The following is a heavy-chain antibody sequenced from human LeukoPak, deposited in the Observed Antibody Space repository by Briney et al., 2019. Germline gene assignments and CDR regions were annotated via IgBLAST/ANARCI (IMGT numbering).Heavy chain of an antibody. CDR3: GRARLAVAGTGYYFVY. D-gene: IGHD6-19*01. J-gene: IGHJ4*02. CDR1: GGSISSSSYY. CDR2: IYYSGST. V-gene: IGHV4-39*06. Sequence: SETLSLTCTVSGGSISSSSYYWGWIRQPPGKGLEWIGRIYYSGSTYYHPSLKSRLTLSEDTSQNQFALKLSSVTAADTAVYYCGRARLAVAGTGYYFVYWGQGTLVTVS.